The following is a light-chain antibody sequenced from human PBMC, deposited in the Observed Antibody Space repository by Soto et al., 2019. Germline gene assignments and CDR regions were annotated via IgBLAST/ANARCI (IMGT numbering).Light chain of an antibody. CDR2: SAS. Sequence: IQVTQSPSSLSASVGDSVTITCRTSQRIGTFLNWYQQRQGRAPNLLIYSASTLQSGVPSRFNAGGSGTDFTLTITSLQPEDSATYYCQLSYNAWTFGQGTKVEIK. V-gene: IGKV1-39*01. CDR3: QLSYNAWT. CDR1: QRIGTF. J-gene: IGKJ1*01.